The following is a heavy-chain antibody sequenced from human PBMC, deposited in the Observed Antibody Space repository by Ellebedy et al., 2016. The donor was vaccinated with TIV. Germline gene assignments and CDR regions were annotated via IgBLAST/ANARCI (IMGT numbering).Heavy chain of an antibody. D-gene: IGHD3-22*01. CDR3: ARDRRISMIAVGGYWFDP. CDR1: GDSVSSLTYY. Sequence: SETLSLTXTVSGDSVSSLTYYWSWIRRPPGKGLEWIGYIYYSGHTKYNPSLKSRVPMSIDTSKTQFSLKLSSVTAADTVVYYCARDRRISMIAVGGYWFDPWGQGTLVTVSS. V-gene: IGHV4-61*01. CDR2: IYYSGHT. J-gene: IGHJ5*02.